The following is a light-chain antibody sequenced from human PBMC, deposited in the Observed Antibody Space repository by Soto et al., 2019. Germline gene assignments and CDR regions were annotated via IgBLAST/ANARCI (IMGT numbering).Light chain of an antibody. CDR3: QQYSTYPWT. V-gene: IGKV1-13*02. J-gene: IGKJ1*01. Sequence: AIQMTQSPSSLSASVGDRVAISCRASQDIRNTLAWYQQKPGEAPKVLIFDASSLESGVPSRFSGSGSATEFTLTISSLQPDDFATYYCQQYSTYPWTFGQGTKVDIK. CDR1: QDIRNT. CDR2: DAS.